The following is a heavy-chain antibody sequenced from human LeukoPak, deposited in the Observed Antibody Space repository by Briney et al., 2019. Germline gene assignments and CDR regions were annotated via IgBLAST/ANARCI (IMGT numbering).Heavy chain of an antibody. CDR1: GYTFTSYY. V-gene: IGHV1-46*01. J-gene: IGHJ5*02. D-gene: IGHD2-21*01. CDR2: INPSGGST. Sequence: AAVKVSCKASGYTFTSYYMHWVRQAPGQGLEWMGIINPSGGSTSYAQKFQGRVTMTRDTSTSTVYMELSSLRSEDTAVYYCARDFRFPDWFDPWGQGTLVTVSS. CDR3: ARDFRFPDWFDP.